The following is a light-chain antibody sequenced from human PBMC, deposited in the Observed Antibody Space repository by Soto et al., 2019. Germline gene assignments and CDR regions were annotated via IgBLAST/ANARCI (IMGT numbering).Light chain of an antibody. J-gene: IGLJ3*02. V-gene: IGLV2-14*01. CDR3: SSHTSSSSWV. CDR2: EVT. CDR1: SSDIGRYNF. Sequence: QSALTQPASVSGSPGQSITISCTGTSSDIGRYNFVSWYQQHPGKDPKVMIYEVTNRPSGVSNRFSGSKSGNTASLTISGRQAEDEADYYCSSHTSSSSWVFGGGTKLTVL.